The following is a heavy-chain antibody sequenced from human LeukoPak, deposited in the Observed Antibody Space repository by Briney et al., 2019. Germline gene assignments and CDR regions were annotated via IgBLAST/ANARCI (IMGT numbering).Heavy chain of an antibody. CDR2: IYSGGGT. CDR3: AREKGRGVISPYFDN. D-gene: IGHD3-10*01. Sequence: PGGSLRLSCAASGFTVSSNFMSWVRQAPGKGLEWVSVIYSGGGTTYAESVKGRFTISRDNSKNTLYLQMNSLTVEDTAVYYCAREKGRGVISPYFDNWGQGTLVTVSS. J-gene: IGHJ4*02. V-gene: IGHV3-66*01. CDR1: GFTVSSNF.